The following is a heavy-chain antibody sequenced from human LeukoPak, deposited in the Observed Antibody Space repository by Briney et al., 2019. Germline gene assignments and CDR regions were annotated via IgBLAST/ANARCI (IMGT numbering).Heavy chain of an antibody. CDR1: GGSISTYY. V-gene: IGHV4-59*01. CDR3: AKLGSPRAF. Sequence: SETLSRTCSVSGGSISTYYWSWIRQPPGKGLEWIGYIYYFGNTDYNPSLKSRVTISVDTSKNQFSLNLRSVTAADTAVYYCAKLGSPRAFWGQGILVRVSS. D-gene: IGHD7-27*01. CDR2: IYYFGNT. J-gene: IGHJ4*02.